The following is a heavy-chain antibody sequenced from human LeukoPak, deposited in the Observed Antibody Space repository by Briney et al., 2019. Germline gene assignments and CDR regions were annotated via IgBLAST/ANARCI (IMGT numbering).Heavy chain of an antibody. CDR2: IYYSGST. CDR1: GGSISSYY. D-gene: IGHD2-8*02. V-gene: IGHV4-59*01. Sequence: SETLSLTCTVSGGSISSYYWNWIRKPPGKGLEWIGYIYYSGSTSYNPSLKSRVTMSVDTSKSQFSLKLRSVTAADTAVYYCARGYSGEWYVLGYWGQGTLVTVSS. J-gene: IGHJ4*02. CDR3: ARGYSGEWYVLGY.